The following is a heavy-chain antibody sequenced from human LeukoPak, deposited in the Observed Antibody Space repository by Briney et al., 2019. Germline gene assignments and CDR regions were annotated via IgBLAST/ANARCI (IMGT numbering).Heavy chain of an antibody. CDR3: ARGYYFDGSGYHTCPAF. CDR2: INPNSGDT. Sequence: ASVKVSCKTSGYTFTAYYIHWVLQAPGQGLEWMGRINPNSGDTEYAQKFQGRVTMTRDTSIITAYMELSRLRSADTAVYYCARGYYFDGSGYHTCPAFWGQGTLVTVSS. J-gene: IGHJ4*02. CDR1: GYTFTAYY. D-gene: IGHD3-22*01. V-gene: IGHV1-2*06.